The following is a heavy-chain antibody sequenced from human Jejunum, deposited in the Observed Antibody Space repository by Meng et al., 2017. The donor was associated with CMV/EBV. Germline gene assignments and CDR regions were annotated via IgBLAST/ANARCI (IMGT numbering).Heavy chain of an antibody. Sequence: LSCAASGCTFNTYWMTWIRQAPGKGLEWVANINQDGSEKNYVDSVKGRFTISRDNAKNSVYLQLNSLRAEDTAMYSCAGGHSWFDPWGQGTLVTVSS. V-gene: IGHV3-7*01. D-gene: IGHD4-23*01. CDR1: GCTFNTYW. CDR2: INQDGSEK. CDR3: AGGHSWFDP. J-gene: IGHJ5*02.